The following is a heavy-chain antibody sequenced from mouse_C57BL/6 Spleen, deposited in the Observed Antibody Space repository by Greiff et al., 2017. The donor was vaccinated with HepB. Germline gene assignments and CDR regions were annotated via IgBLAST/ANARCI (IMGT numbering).Heavy chain of an antibody. V-gene: IGHV1-59*01. CDR2: IDPSDSYT. CDR1: GYTFTSYW. CDR3: ARASLITTANYFDY. J-gene: IGHJ2*01. Sequence: VQLKQPGAELVRPGTSVKLSCKASGYTFTSYWMHWVKQRPGQGLEWIGVIDPSDSYTNYNQKFKGKATLTVDTSSSTAYMQLSSLTSEDSAVYYCARASLITTANYFDYWGQGTTLTVSS. D-gene: IGHD1-1*01.